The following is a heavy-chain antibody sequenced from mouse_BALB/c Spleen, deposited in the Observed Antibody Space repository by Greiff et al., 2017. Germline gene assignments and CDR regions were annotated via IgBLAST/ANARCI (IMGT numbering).Heavy chain of an antibody. CDR3: ARRSYGYFDV. CDR1: GFTFSDYG. Sequence: EVKVVESGGGLVQPGGSRKLSCAASGFTFSDYGMAWVRQAPGKGPEWVAFISNLAYSIYYADTVTGRFTISRENAKNTLYLEMSSLRSEDTAMYYCARRSYGYFDVWGAGTTVTVSS. V-gene: IGHV5-15*02. CDR2: ISNLAYSI. J-gene: IGHJ1*01.